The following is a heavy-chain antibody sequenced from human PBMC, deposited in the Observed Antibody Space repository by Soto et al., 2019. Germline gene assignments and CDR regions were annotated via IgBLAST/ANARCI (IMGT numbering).Heavy chain of an antibody. CDR3: AREYYYDSSGYSLDYYGMDV. D-gene: IGHD3-22*01. CDR2: IIPIFGTA. V-gene: IGHV1-69*13. Sequence: GASVKVSCKASGGTFSSYAISWVRQAPGQGLEWMGGIIPIFGTANYAQKFQGRVTITADESTSTAYMELSSLRSEDTAVYYCAREYYYDSSGYSLDYYGMDVWGQGTTVTVSS. CDR1: GGTFSSYA. J-gene: IGHJ6*02.